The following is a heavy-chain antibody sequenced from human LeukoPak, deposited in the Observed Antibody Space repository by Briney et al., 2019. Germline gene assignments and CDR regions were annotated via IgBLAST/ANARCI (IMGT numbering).Heavy chain of an antibody. D-gene: IGHD2/OR15-2a*01. CDR1: GFTFSSYG. V-gene: IGHV3-30*02. Sequence: GGSLRLSCAASGFTFSSYGMHGVRQATGKGVEWVAFIWYEGRNKFYAASAKGRFTISRDNSKNTLDLQMNSPRAEDTAVYYCAKEGTVINWGQGTQVTVSS. CDR2: IWYEGRNK. CDR3: AKEGTVIN. J-gene: IGHJ4*02.